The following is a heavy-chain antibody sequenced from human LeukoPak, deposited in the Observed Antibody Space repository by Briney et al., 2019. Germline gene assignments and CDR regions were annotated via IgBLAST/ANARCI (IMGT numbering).Heavy chain of an antibody. CDR2: INHSGST. V-gene: IGHV4-34*01. D-gene: IGHD3-3*01. J-gene: IGHJ4*02. CDR3: GREPSFDFWSGYYTGSGYYFDY. CDR1: GGSLSGYY. Sequence: PSETLSLTCAVYGGSLSGYYWSWIRQPPGKGLEWIGEINHSGSTNYNPSLKSRVTISVDKSKNQFSLKLSSVTAADTAVYYCGREPSFDFWSGYYTGSGYYFDYWGQGTLVTVSS.